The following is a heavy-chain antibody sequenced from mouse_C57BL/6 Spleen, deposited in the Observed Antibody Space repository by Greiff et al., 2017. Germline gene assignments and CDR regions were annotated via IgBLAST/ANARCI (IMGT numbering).Heavy chain of an antibody. Sequence: EVKLMESGGGLVQPGGSLSLSCAASGFTFTAYYMSWVRQPPGKALEWLGFIRNKANGYTTEYSASVKGRFTISRDNSQSILYLQMNALRAEDSATYYCARSSSPFDYWGQGTTLTVSS. CDR2: IRNKANGYTT. J-gene: IGHJ2*01. V-gene: IGHV7-3*01. CDR3: ARSSSPFDY. CDR1: GFTFTAYY. D-gene: IGHD1-1*01.